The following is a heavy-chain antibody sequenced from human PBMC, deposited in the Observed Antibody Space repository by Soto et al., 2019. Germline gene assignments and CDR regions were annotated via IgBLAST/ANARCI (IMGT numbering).Heavy chain of an antibody. CDR1: GYSFTRYW. Sequence: GESLTISCTCSGYSFTRYWISWVRQMPGKGLEWMGRIDPSDSYTNYSPSFQGHVTISADKSISTAYLQWSSLKASDTAMYYCARPLWYCSSTSCPPLYYWGQGTLVTVSS. V-gene: IGHV5-10-1*01. J-gene: IGHJ4*02. CDR2: IDPSDSYT. D-gene: IGHD2-2*01. CDR3: ARPLWYCSSTSCPPLYY.